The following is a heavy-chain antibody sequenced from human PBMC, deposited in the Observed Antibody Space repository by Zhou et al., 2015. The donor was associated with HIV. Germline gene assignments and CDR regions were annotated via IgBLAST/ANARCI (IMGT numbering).Heavy chain of an antibody. CDR3: AVGYCPISICPERRPFDH. Sequence: EVQLVESGGGLVQPGRALRISCAASGFIFDDYAMHWVRQVPGKGLEWVSSIGPSGDYIYYAGSVRGRFTVSRDNGKKSLYLQMNSLRVEDTAVYYCAVGYCPISICPERRPFDHWGQGTLVTVSS. D-gene: IGHD2-8*01. CDR2: IGPSGDYI. V-gene: IGHV3-9*01. CDR1: GFIFDDYA. J-gene: IGHJ4*02.